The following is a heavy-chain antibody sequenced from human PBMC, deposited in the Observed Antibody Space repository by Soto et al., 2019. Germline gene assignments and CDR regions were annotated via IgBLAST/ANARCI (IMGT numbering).Heavy chain of an antibody. CDR2: ISSSSSYI. J-gene: IGHJ4*02. Sequence: VQLVESGGGVVQPGRSLRLSCAASGFSFGTYGMHWVRQAPGKGLEWVSSISSSSSYIYYADSVKGRFTISRDNAKNSLYLQMNSLRAEDTAVYYCARDQPGYSYGYGLGYWGQGTLVTVSS. CDR1: GFSFGTYG. D-gene: IGHD5-18*01. CDR3: ARDQPGYSYGYGLGY. V-gene: IGHV3-21*01.